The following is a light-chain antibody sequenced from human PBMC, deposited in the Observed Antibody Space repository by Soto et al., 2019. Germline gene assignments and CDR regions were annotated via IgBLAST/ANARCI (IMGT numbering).Light chain of an antibody. CDR2: QVT. V-gene: IGLV2-8*01. Sequence: HSALTQPPSASGSPGQSFSISCTETGSDGGTYNFVSWYQQHPGKAPKLLIYQVTKRPSGVPDRFSGSKSGNTASLTVSGLQAEDEAEYFCSSYTGERHFYVFGTGTKVTVL. J-gene: IGLJ1*01. CDR1: GSDGGTYNF. CDR3: SSYTGERHFYV.